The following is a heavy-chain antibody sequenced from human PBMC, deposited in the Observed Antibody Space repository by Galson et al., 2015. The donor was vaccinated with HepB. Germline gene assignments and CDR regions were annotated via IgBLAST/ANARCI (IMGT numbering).Heavy chain of an antibody. Sequence: SLRLSCAASGFTFSSYSMNWVRQAPGKGLEWVSSIGGSSRSTYHAGAVKGRFTISRDNAKNSLYLQVDRLRDEDTAVYYCAREATGEVFDYWGQGTLVTVSS. J-gene: IGHJ4*02. CDR2: IGGSSRST. V-gene: IGHV3-21*01. D-gene: IGHD7-27*01. CDR3: AREATGEVFDY. CDR1: GFTFSSYS.